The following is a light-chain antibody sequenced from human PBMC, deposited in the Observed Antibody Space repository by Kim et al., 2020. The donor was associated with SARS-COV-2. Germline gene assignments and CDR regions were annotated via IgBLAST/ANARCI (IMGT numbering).Light chain of an antibody. J-gene: IGLJ1*01. V-gene: IGLV3-1*01. CDR1: KLGDKY. CDR3: QAWDSSIYV. CDR2: QDS. Sequence: VSPGQTASFTCSGDKLGDKYACWYQQKPGQSPVLVIYQDSKRPSGIPERFSGSNSGNTATLTISGTQAMDEADYYCQAWDSSIYVFGTGTKVTVL.